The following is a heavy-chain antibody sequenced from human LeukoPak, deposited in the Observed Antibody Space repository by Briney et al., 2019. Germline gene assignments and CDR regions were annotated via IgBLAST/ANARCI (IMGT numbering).Heavy chain of an antibody. J-gene: IGHJ6*03. CDR2: IYHSGST. CDR1: GYSISSGYY. D-gene: IGHD2-2*01. V-gene: IGHV4-38-2*02. Sequence: SETLSLTCTVSGYSISSGYYWGWIRQPPGKGLEWIGSIYHSGSTYYNPSLKSRVTMSVDTSKNQFSLKLSSVTAADTAVYYCARGYCSSTSCYGGYYYYYMDVWGKGTTVTISS. CDR3: ARGYCSSTSCYGGYYYYYMDV.